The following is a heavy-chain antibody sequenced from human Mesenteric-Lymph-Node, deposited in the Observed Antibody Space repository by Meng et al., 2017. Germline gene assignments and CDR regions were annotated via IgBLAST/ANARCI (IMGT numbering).Heavy chain of an antibody. CDR1: VVSISTNLR. Sequence: QVLWTGAVPVRWLPRGPLSLPWGVSVVSISTNLRWTWVRQPPGKGLEWIGDIDDRGSTNYSPSLNSRISISLDKSKNHFSLKVNSVTAADTAVYYCARGKQDAWELLAYWGQGALVTVSS. CDR2: IDDRGST. V-gene: IGHV4-4*03. D-gene: IGHD1-26*01. CDR3: ARGKQDAWELLAY. J-gene: IGHJ4*02.